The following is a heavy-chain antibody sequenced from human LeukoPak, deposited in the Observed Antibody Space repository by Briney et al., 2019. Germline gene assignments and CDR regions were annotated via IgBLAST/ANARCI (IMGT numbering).Heavy chain of an antibody. D-gene: IGHD2-21*02. Sequence: SETLSLTCTVSGGSISSYYWSWIRQPPGKGLECIGYIYYSGSTNYNPSLKSRVTISVDTSKNQFSLKLSSVTAADTAVYYCAAFVVVTATNWYFDLWGRGTLVTVSS. CDR2: IYYSGST. J-gene: IGHJ2*01. CDR3: AAFVVVTATNWYFDL. V-gene: IGHV4-59*01. CDR1: GGSISSYY.